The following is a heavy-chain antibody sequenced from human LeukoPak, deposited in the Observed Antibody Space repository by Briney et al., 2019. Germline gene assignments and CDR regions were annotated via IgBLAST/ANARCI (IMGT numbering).Heavy chain of an antibody. CDR1: GFTFSSSG. J-gene: IGHJ2*01. Sequence: GSPRLSCAASGFTFSSSGMYWVRQAPGKGLEWVALIWYDGSNKYYADSVKGRFTISRDNSKNTLYLQMNSLRAEDTAVYYCAKGPRDGYNSWYFDLWGRGTLVTVSS. CDR3: AKGPRDGYNSWYFDL. CDR2: IWYDGSNK. V-gene: IGHV3-30*02. D-gene: IGHD5-24*01.